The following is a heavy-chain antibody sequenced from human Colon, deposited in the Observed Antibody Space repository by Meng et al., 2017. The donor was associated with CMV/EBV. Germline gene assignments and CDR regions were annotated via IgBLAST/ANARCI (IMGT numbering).Heavy chain of an antibody. D-gene: IGHD3-10*01. Sequence: RVESGGAGVTPGGSLRLSWAASGFTFSDYGMHWLRQAPGKGLEWVAFVLYDGSRKYYGDSVKGRFSISRDNSKNTLYLQMNSLRADDTAVYYCVKDQCRGWGQGTLVTVSS. CDR2: VLYDGSRK. CDR3: VKDQCRG. CDR1: GFTFSDYG. V-gene: IGHV3-30*02. J-gene: IGHJ4*02.